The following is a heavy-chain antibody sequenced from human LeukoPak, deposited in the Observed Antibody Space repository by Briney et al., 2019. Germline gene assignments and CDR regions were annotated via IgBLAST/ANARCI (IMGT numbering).Heavy chain of an antibody. CDR1: GFTFSSYE. CDR3: ARDRGFDF. V-gene: IGHV3-48*03. Sequence: GGSLRLSCAASGFTFSSYEMTWVRQAPGKGLEWVSYISSSGGTIYYADSVKGRFTISRENAKNSLYLQMNSLRAEDTAVYYCARDRGFDFWGQGTLVTVSS. J-gene: IGHJ4*02. D-gene: IGHD3-10*01. CDR2: ISSSGGTI.